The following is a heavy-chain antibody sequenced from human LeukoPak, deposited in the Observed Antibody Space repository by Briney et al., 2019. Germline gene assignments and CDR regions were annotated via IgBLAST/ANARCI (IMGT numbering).Heavy chain of an antibody. CDR2: IYPGDSDT. CDR3: ARHRRDGYNYDGFDI. Sequence: GESLEISCKGSGYRFTSYWIGWVGQMPGKGLDWMGIIYPGDSDTRYSPSFQGQVTISADKSINTAYLQWSSLKASDTAMFYCARHRRDGYNYDGFDIWGQGTMVTVSS. D-gene: IGHD5-24*01. V-gene: IGHV5-51*01. J-gene: IGHJ3*02. CDR1: GYRFTSYW.